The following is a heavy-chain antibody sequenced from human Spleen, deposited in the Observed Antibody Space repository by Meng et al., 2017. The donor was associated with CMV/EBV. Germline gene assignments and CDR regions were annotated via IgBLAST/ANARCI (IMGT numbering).Heavy chain of an antibody. CDR3: VRGSRYYYYGMVV. J-gene: IGHJ6*02. V-gene: IGHV3-30*04. CDR2: TSYDGSKK. Sequence: GGSLRLSCAASGFTFSSYAMHWVRQDPRKGREWVAVTSYDGSKKYYADSVKGRFTVSRDNIRSMLFLEMNSLSAEDTAVYYCVRGSRYYYYGMVVWGQGTTVTVSS. CDR1: GFTFSSYA.